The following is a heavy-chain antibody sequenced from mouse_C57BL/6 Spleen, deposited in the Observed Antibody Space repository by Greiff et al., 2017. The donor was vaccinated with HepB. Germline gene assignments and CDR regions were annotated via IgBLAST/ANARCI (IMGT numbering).Heavy chain of an antibody. J-gene: IGHJ2*01. V-gene: IGHV1-81*01. CDR2: IYPRSGNT. Sequence: VQVVESGAELARPGASVKLSCKASGYTFTSYGISWVKQRTGQGLEWIGEIYPRSGNTYYNEKFKGKATLTADKSSSTAYMELRSLTSEDSAVYFCARWGWDSGYFDYWGQGTTLTVSS. CDR1: GYTFTSYG. D-gene: IGHD3-3*01. CDR3: ARWGWDSGYFDY.